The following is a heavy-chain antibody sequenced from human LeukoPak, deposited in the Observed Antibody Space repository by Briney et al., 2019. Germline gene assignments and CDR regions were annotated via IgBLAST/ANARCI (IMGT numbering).Heavy chain of an antibody. CDR3: AKKFPGNDDFFAS. Sequence: GGSLRLSCAASGFPFSLYGMFWVRQAPGKGLEWVAYMSYHEVRTYYGDSVRGRFTISRDNSENTLRLQMDSLRPEDTAIYYCAKKFPGNDDFFASWGPGTLVTVSS. D-gene: IGHD4-23*01. CDR1: GFPFSLYG. J-gene: IGHJ4*02. CDR2: MSYHEVRT. V-gene: IGHV3-30*18.